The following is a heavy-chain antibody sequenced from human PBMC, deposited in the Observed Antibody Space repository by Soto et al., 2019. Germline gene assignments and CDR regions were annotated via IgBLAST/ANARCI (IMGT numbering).Heavy chain of an antibody. CDR3: ANSVGDYFDY. J-gene: IGHJ4*02. V-gene: IGHV3-30*18. CDR1: GFTFSSYG. Sequence: QVQLVESGGGVVQPGRSLRLSCAASGFTFSSYGMHWVRQAPGKGLEWVAVISYDGSNKYYADSVKVRFTISRDNSKNTLYLQMNGLRAEDTAVYYCANSVGDYFDYWGQGTLVTVSS. CDR2: ISYDGSNK. D-gene: IGHD3-10*01.